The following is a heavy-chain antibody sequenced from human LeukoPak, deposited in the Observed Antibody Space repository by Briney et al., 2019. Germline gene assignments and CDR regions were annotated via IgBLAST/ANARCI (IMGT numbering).Heavy chain of an antibody. CDR3: AKDHIVVVVAATPMIDY. D-gene: IGHD2-15*01. Sequence: PGGSLRLSCAASGFTFSSYGMHWVRQAPGKGLEWVAVISYDGSNKYYADSVKGRFTISRDNSNNTLYLQMNSLRAEDTAVYYCAKDHIVVVVAATPMIDYWGQGTLVTVSS. CDR2: ISYDGSNK. CDR1: GFTFSSYG. V-gene: IGHV3-30*18. J-gene: IGHJ4*02.